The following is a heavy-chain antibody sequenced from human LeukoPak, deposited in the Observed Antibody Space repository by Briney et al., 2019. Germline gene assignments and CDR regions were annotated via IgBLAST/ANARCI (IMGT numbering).Heavy chain of an antibody. J-gene: IGHJ4*02. CDR2: ISYDGSNK. V-gene: IGHV3-30-3*01. Sequence: PGGSLRLSCAASGFTFSSYAMHWVRQAPGKGLEWVAVISYDGSNKYYADSVKGRFTISRDNSKNTLYLQMNSLRAEDTAVYYCAKDLSPGYSSGWYGRYFDYWGQGTLVTVSS. CDR1: GFTFSSYA. D-gene: IGHD6-19*01. CDR3: AKDLSPGYSSGWYGRYFDY.